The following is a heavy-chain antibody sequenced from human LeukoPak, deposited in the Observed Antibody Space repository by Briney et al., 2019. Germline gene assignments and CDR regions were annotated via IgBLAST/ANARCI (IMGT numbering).Heavy chain of an antibody. CDR3: ARIPVGATESPFDY. CDR1: GGTFSSYA. D-gene: IGHD1-26*01. CDR2: IIPIFGTA. Sequence: GASVKVSCKGSGGTFSSYAISWVRQAPGQGLEWMGGIIPIFGTANYAQKFQGRVTITADESTSTAYMELSSLRSEDTAVYYCARIPVGATESPFDYWGQGTLVTVSS. J-gene: IGHJ4*02. V-gene: IGHV1-69*13.